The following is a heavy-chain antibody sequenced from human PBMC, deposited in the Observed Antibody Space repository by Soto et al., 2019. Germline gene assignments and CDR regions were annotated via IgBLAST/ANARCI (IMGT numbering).Heavy chain of an antibody. D-gene: IGHD2-21*02. CDR3: VREMYGGDWNY. Sequence: QVQLVQSGSEVEKPGASVKVSCKASGYSFTDYGIHWVRQARGQGLEWMGMINTGHGDTNRPQRFRDRVTLTRDTSTSTVYMELGSLRSDDTAMYYCVREMYGGDWNYWGQGTLVIVST. CDR2: INTGHGDT. J-gene: IGHJ4*02. V-gene: IGHV1-46*01. CDR1: GYSFTDYG.